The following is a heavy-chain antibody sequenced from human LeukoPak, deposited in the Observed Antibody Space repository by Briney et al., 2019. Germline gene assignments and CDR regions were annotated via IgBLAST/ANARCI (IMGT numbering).Heavy chain of an antibody. CDR2: ISSSSSYI. D-gene: IGHD5-18*01. CDR3: ARNQILLDTGYYYMDV. J-gene: IGHJ6*03. CDR1: GFTFSSYS. V-gene: IGHV3-21*01. Sequence: GGSLRLSCAASGFTFSSYSMNWVRQAPGKGLEWVSSISSSSSYIYCADSVKGRFTISRDNSKNTLYLQMNSLRAEDTAVFYCARNQILLDTGYYYMDVWGKGTTVTVSS.